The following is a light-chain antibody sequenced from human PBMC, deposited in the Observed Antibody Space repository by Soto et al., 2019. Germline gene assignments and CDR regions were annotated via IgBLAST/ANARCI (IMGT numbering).Light chain of an antibody. CDR3: QQSDYNPT. V-gene: IGKV1-39*01. CDR2: DIS. J-gene: IGKJ1*01. Sequence: DLQRPPSPHSKSAPVXASATIXCRASQSVVSYLHGYQQKPGRAPNLLIYDISTLQSGVPSRFSGSGSGTDFTLTISSLQHDDFATYYCQQSDYNPTFGHGGNV. CDR1: QSVVSY.